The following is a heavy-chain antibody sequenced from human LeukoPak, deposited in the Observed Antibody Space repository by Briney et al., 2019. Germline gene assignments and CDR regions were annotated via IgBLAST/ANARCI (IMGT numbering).Heavy chain of an antibody. CDR2: ISGSDGST. D-gene: IGHD2-2*01. CDR3: AKVETSGGANCYALDY. J-gene: IGHJ4*02. Sequence: GGSLRLSCAASGFTFSSYAMTWVRQAPDKGLEWVSAISGSDGSTYYADSVKGRFTISRDDSQNTLYLQMNSLSTEDTAVYYCAKVETSGGANCYALDYWGQGTLVTVSS. V-gene: IGHV3-23*01. CDR1: GFTFSSYA.